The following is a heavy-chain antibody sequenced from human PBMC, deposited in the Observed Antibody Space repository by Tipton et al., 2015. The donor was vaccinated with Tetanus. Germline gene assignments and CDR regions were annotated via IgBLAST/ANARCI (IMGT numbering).Heavy chain of an antibody. D-gene: IGHD6-19*01. Sequence: QSGAEVKRPGSSVKVSCKASGDTYTTHGVTWVRQAPGQGLEWMGGIIPKFQTTKYAQQFEGRVTITADELATTAYMELSSLRSDDTAVYYCARKLLEGIGAFDIWGQGTMVTVSS. CDR1: GDTYTTHG. CDR2: IIPKFQTT. V-gene: IGHV1-69*01. J-gene: IGHJ3*02. CDR3: ARKLLEGIGAFDI.